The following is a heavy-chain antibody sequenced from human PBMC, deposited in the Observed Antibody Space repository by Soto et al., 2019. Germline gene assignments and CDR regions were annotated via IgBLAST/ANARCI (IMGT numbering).Heavy chain of an antibody. D-gene: IGHD2-2*01. CDR2: ISFDGSNK. J-gene: IGHJ4*02. CDR1: GFTFSSYA. Sequence: GGSLRLSCAASGFTFSSYAMKWFRQAPGKGLEWVAVISFDGSNKYYADSVKGRFTISRDNSKNTLYLQMNSLRAEDTAVYFCARGPSSLTRFDYWGQGTLVTVSS. CDR3: ARGPSSLTRFDY. V-gene: IGHV3-30-3*01.